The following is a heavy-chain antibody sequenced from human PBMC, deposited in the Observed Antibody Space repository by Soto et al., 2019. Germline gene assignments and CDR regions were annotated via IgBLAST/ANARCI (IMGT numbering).Heavy chain of an antibody. Sequence: ASVKVSCKASGGTFGSHGIAWVRQAPGQGLEWMGGFIAMLGTPTYAKKVQGRATLTADESLTSSYLELRSLSSEDTAVYFCARGAMANFDYWGQGTVVTVSS. CDR2: FIAMLGTP. CDR3: ARGAMANFDY. J-gene: IGHJ4*02. V-gene: IGHV1-69*13. D-gene: IGHD5-18*01. CDR1: GGTFGSHG.